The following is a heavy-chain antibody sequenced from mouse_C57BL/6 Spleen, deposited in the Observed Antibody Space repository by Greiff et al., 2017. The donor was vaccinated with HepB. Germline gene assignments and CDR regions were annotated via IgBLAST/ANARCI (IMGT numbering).Heavy chain of an antibody. CDR1: GFTFSDYY. CDR2: ISNGGGST. Sequence: EVQGVESGGGLVQPGGSLKLSCAASGFTFSDYYMYWVRQTPEKRLEWVAYISNGGGSTYYPDTVKGRFTISRDNAKNTLYLQMSRLKSEDTAMYYCARRSYGSGFAYWGQGTLVTVSA. D-gene: IGHD1-1*01. CDR3: ARRSYGSGFAY. V-gene: IGHV5-12*01. J-gene: IGHJ3*01.